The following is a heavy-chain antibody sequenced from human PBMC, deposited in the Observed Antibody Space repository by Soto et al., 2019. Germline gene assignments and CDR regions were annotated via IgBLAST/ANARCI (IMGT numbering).Heavy chain of an antibody. CDR2: VYHTGST. Sequence: SSETLSLTCDVSCASITTYYWSWIRQAPGKGLEWIGNVYHTGSTDYNSPLRSRVTISVDTSKNQFSLNMNSVTAADTAVYYCARRLFGSGWTLDSWGQGALVTVSS. V-gene: IGHV4-59*13. CDR1: CASITTYY. D-gene: IGHD6-19*01. J-gene: IGHJ4*02. CDR3: ARRLFGSGWTLDS.